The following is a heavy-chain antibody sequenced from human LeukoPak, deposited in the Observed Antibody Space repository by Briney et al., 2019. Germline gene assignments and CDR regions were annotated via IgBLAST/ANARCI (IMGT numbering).Heavy chain of an antibody. Sequence: PGGSLRLSCAASGFNISDFWMTWVRQAPGKGLEWVANIKEDGTEKHLVDSVKGRFTISRDNTKNLLYLQMNSLRAEDMALYYCAKDIAGSFSSFDYWGQGTLVTVSS. D-gene: IGHD3-10*01. J-gene: IGHJ4*02. CDR3: AKDIAGSFSSFDY. CDR1: GFNISDFW. CDR2: IKEDGTEK. V-gene: IGHV3-7*03.